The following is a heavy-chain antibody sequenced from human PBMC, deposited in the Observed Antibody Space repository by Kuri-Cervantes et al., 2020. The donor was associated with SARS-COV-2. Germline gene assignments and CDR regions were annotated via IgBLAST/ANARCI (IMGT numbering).Heavy chain of an antibody. Sequence: SETLSLTCTVSGGSISSYYWSWIRQPAGKGLEWIGRIYTSGSTNYNPSLKSRVTISVDTSKNQFSLKLSSVTAADTAVYYCARDYYDSSYFDYWGQGTLVTVSS. CDR2: IYTSGST. D-gene: IGHD3-22*01. V-gene: IGHV4-4*07. J-gene: IGHJ4*02. CDR3: ARDYYDSSYFDY. CDR1: GGSISSYY.